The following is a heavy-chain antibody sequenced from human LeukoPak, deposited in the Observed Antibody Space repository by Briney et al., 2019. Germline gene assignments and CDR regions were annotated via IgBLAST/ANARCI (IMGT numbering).Heavy chain of an antibody. CDR1: GFTFTNAW. J-gene: IGHJ4*02. CDR3: TTDLGTYYHGSQRLIPIDY. V-gene: IGHV3-15*01. D-gene: IGHD3-10*01. Sequence: PGGSLRLSCVDSGFTFTNAWMSWVRQAPGKGLEWIGRIKSKTDGETTNYAEPVRGRFTISRDDSKSAVYLQMNSLKIEDTAVYYCTTDLGTYYHGSQRLIPIDYWGQGTLVTVSP. CDR2: IKSKTDGETT.